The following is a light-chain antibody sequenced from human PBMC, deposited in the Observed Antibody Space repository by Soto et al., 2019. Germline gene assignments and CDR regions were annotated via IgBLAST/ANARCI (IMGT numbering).Light chain of an antibody. J-gene: IGLJ2*01. CDR1: TGAVASGHY. CDR3: LRSHSGARV. CDR2: DTT. V-gene: IGLV7-46*01. Sequence: QAVVTQEPSLTVSPGGTVTLTCGFSTGAVASGHYPYWFQQKPGQAPRTLIYDTTNKHSWTPARFSGSLLGGKAALTLSGAQPEDEAEYYCLRSHSGARVFGGGTKLTVL.